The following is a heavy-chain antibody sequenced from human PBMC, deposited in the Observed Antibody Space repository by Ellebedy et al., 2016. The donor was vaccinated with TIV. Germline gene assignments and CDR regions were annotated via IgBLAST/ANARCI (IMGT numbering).Heavy chain of an antibody. V-gene: IGHV3-30-3*02. J-gene: IGHJ5*02. Sequence: GESLKISCAASGFTFSNYAMHWVRQAPGKGLEWVAVISYDGSNKYYADSVKGRFTISRDNAKNSLYLQMNSLRAEDTAVYYCAKSFTANWFDPWGQGTLVTVSS. CDR2: ISYDGSNK. CDR3: AKSFTANWFDP. CDR1: GFTFSNYA.